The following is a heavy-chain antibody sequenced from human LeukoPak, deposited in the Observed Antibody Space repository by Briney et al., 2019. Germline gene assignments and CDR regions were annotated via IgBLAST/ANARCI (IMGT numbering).Heavy chain of an antibody. CDR1: GFTFSNYA. D-gene: IGHD4-17*01. J-gene: IGHJ4*02. V-gene: IGHV3-23*01. CDR3: ARRGESASYGDYRFDY. CDR2: ISGSSGLT. Sequence: GGALRLSCAASGFTFSNYAMSWVRQAPGRGLEWVSAISGSSGLTYYADSVKGRFTISRDNSKNTLFLQMNSLRAEDTAVYYCARRGESASYGDYRFDYWGQGTLVTVSS.